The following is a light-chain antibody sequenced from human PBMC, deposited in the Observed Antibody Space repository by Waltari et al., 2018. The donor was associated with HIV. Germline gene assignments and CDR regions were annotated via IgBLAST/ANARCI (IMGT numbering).Light chain of an antibody. J-gene: IGLJ3*02. CDR1: IFPYKY. CDR2: EGY. Sequence: YELTQAPSVSVSPGQTPSNTRSGPIFPYKYPLWYQQKSGQAPVAVIYEGYKRPSGIPERFSGSRSGTTATLTITGAQVDDEGDYYCYSTDSSGKGVFGGGTKLTVV. CDR3: YSTDSSGKGV. V-gene: IGLV3-10*01.